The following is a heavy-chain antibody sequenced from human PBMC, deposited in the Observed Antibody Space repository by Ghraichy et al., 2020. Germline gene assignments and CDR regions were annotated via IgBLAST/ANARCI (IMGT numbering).Heavy chain of an antibody. D-gene: IGHD1-1*01. V-gene: IGHV3-23*01. CDR2: ISSSCGST. CDR1: GSNYSSSA. CDR3: AKASNAHWNEGAFDI. Sequence: GGSLRLSCADYGSNYSSSAMSCGHHAPGEGLEWNSIISSSCGSTSYTDSVKARFSISRDNFKNTLYLKMNSLRAEDTAIYYCAKASNAHWNEGAFDIWGQGTMVTFFS. J-gene: IGHJ3*02.